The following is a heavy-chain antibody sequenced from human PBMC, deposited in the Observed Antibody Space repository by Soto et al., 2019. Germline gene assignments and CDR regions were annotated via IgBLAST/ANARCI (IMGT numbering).Heavy chain of an antibody. Sequence: LSLTCTVSGGSISSSSYYWGWIRQPPGKGLEWIGSIYYSGSTYYNPSLKSRVTISVDSSKNQFSLKLSSVTAADTAVYYCAHTHRITMIVPFSWGQGTLVTVSS. CDR2: IYYSGST. J-gene: IGHJ5*02. CDR3: AHTHRITMIVPFS. CDR1: GGSISSSSYY. D-gene: IGHD3-22*01. V-gene: IGHV4-39*01.